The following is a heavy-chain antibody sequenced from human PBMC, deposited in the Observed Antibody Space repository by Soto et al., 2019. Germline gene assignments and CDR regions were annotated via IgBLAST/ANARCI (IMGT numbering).Heavy chain of an antibody. CDR2: ISYDGSNN. J-gene: IGHJ6*02. CDR3: AKVWTVATFGGMDV. V-gene: IGHV3-30*18. D-gene: IGHD3-16*01. Sequence: PGASLTLSCAASGFTFSSYGIHWVSQAPGKGLEWVAVISYDGSNNYYADSVKGRFTISRDNSKNTLYLQMNSLRAEDTAVYYCAKVWTVATFGGMDVWGQGTTVTVSS. CDR1: GFTFSSYG.